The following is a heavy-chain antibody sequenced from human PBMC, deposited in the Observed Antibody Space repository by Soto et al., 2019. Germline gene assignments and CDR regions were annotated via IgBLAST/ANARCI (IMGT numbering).Heavy chain of an antibody. J-gene: IGHJ6*03. CDR3: ARDRRFLEWFHSSYYMDV. CDR1: GDSVSSNSAA. Sequence: QVQLQQSGPGLVKPSQTLSLTCAISGDSVSSNSAAWNWIRQSPSRGLEWLGRTYYRSKWYNDYAVSVKSRITINPDTSKTQFSLQLNSVTPEDTAVYYCARDRRFLEWFHSSYYMDVWGKGTTVTVSS. V-gene: IGHV6-1*01. D-gene: IGHD3-3*01. CDR2: TYYRSKWYN.